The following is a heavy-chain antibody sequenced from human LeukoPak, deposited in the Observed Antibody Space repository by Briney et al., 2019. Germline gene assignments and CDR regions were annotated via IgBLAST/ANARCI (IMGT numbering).Heavy chain of an antibody. CDR1: GLTFSSYA. V-gene: IGHV3-30-3*01. CDR2: ISYDGNDK. Sequence: GGSLRLSCAASGLTFSSYAMHWVRQAPGKGLDWVAVISYDGNDKYYTDSVKGRFTISRDNSKNTLYLQMNSLRAEDTAVYYCARGDYYGSGNYYNVALDYWGQGTLVTVSS. J-gene: IGHJ4*02. CDR3: ARGDYYGSGNYYNVALDY. D-gene: IGHD3-10*01.